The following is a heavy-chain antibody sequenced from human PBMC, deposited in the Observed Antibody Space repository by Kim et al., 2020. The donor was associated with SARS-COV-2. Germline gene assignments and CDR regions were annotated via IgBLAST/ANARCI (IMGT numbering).Heavy chain of an antibody. CDR1: GFTFSSYE. D-gene: IGHD1-26*01. J-gene: IGHJ4*02. CDR3: ARAPWEPRGFDY. V-gene: IGHV3-48*03. Sequence: GGSLRLSCAASGFTFSSYEMNWVRQAPGKGLEWVSYISSSGSTIYYADSVKGRFTISRDNAKNSRYLQMNSLRAEDTAVYYCARAPWEPRGFDYWGQGTLVTVSS. CDR2: ISSSGSTI.